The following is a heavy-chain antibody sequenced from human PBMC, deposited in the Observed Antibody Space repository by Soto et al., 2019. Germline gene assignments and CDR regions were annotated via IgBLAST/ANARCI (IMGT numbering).Heavy chain of an antibody. Sequence: GGSLRLSCAASGFTFSNYAMYWVRQAPGKGLEWVSAVSGGGGGTYYADFVKGRFTISRDNSRNTLYLQMNSLTVADTAVYYCARSYLAEGATSGVDFWGPGTVVTVSS. CDR1: GFTFSNYA. D-gene: IGHD1-26*01. J-gene: IGHJ4*02. V-gene: IGHV3-23*01. CDR3: ARSYLAEGATSGVDF. CDR2: VSGGGGGT.